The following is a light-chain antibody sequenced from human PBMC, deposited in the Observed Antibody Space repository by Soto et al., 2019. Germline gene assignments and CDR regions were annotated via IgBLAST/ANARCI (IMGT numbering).Light chain of an antibody. CDR3: QQSFTAPRT. V-gene: IGKV1-39*01. J-gene: IGKJ2*01. CDR1: QSIGRY. Sequence: DIQMTQSPSSLSASVGDRVTVTCRASQSIGRYLNWYQQKPGKAPRLLIYDVSSLQTGVPSRFSGDESGTDFTLTISGLQLEDFATYYCQQSFTAPRTFCQGTKLEIQ. CDR2: DVS.